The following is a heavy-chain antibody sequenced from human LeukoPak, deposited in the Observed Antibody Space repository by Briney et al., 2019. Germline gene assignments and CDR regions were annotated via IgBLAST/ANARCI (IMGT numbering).Heavy chain of an antibody. CDR1: GGSFSGYY. CDR3: ARYRSYCTSTTCYRDWFDP. Sequence: SETLSLTCAVYGGSFSGYYWSWVHQPPGKGLEWIGEINHSGSTNYNPSLKSRVTISVDTSKNQFSLELTSVTAADTAVYYCARYRSYCTSTTCYRDWFDPWGQGTLVTVSS. D-gene: IGHD2-2*01. CDR2: INHSGST. J-gene: IGHJ5*02. V-gene: IGHV4-34*01.